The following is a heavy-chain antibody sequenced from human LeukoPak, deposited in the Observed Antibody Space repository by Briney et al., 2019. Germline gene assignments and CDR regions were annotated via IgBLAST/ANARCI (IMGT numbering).Heavy chain of an antibody. CDR2: IDPDSGGT. V-gene: IGHV1-46*01. D-gene: IGHD5-12*01. CDR3: AASIVATIGGLDY. Sequence: ASVKVSCKTSGYTFTSYYIHWVRQAPGQGLEWMGLIDPDSGGTGYAQNFQGRVTLTRDRSTSTVYMELSSLRSEDTAVYYCAASIVATIGGLDYWGQGTQVTVSS. CDR1: GYTFTSYY. J-gene: IGHJ4*02.